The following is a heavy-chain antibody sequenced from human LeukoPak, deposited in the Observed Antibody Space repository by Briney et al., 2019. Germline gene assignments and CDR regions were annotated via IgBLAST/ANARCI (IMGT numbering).Heavy chain of an antibody. CDR2: ISGSNSYI. CDR1: GFTFNSYS. V-gene: IGHV3-21*01. D-gene: IGHD3-3*01. J-gene: IGHJ4*02. Sequence: GGSLRLSCAASGFTFNSYSMNWVRQAPGKGLELVSSISGSNSYIYYADSMKGRFTISRHNAKNSLYLQMNSLRAEDTAAYYCARGFYDLVYWGQGTLVTVSS. CDR3: ARGFYDLVY.